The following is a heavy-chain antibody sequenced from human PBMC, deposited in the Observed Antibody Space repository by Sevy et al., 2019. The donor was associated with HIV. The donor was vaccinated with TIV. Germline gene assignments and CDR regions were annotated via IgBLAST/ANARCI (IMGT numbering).Heavy chain of an antibody. Sequence: GGSLRLSCAASGFTFSTYAMHWVRQAPGKGLEWVAVISYDGSNTYYADSVKGRFTISRDSSKNTLYLQMNSLRAEDTAVHFCARDGGYDSRGYDLSNYWGQGTLVTVSS. CDR1: GFTFSTYA. CDR3: ARDGGYDSRGYDLSNY. CDR2: ISYDGSNT. D-gene: IGHD3-22*01. J-gene: IGHJ4*02. V-gene: IGHV3-30*04.